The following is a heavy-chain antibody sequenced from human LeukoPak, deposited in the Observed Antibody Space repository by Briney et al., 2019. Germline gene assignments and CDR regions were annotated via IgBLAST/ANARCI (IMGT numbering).Heavy chain of an antibody. D-gene: IGHD6-19*01. CDR2: ISSSSYI. CDR3: ARDVGSGWYGNAFDI. J-gene: IGHJ3*02. CDR1: GFTFSSYS. Sequence: GGSLRLSCAASGFTFSSYSMTWVRQAPGKGLEWVSSISSSSYIYYADSVKGRFTISRDNAKNSLYLQMNSLRAEDTAVYYCARDVGSGWYGNAFDIWGQGTMVTVSS. V-gene: IGHV3-21*01.